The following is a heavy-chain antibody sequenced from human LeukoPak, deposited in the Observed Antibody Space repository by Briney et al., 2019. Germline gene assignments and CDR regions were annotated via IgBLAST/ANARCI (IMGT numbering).Heavy chain of an antibody. CDR3: ARVSPLGSGYYYYFDY. CDR2: VYYSGST. D-gene: IGHD3-22*01. CDR1: SGSISSYY. J-gene: IGHJ4*02. Sequence: PSETLSLTCTVSSGSISSYYWSWIRQPPGKGLEWIGYVYYSGSTNYNPSLKSRVTISVDTSKNQFSLKLSSVTAADTAVYYCARVSPLGSGYYYYFDYWGQGTLVTVSS. V-gene: IGHV4-59*01.